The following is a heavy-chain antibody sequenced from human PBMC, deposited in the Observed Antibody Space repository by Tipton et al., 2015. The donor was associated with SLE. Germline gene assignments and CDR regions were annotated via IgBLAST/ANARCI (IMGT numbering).Heavy chain of an antibody. J-gene: IGHJ3*02. CDR2: INHSGST. Sequence: TLSLTCAVYGGSFSGYYWSWIRQPPGKGLEWIGEINHSGSTNYNPSLKNRVTISVDTSKNQFSLKLNSMTAADTAVYYCARDEAFDIWGQGTMVTVSS. CDR1: GGSFSGYY. CDR3: ARDEAFDI. V-gene: IGHV4-34*01.